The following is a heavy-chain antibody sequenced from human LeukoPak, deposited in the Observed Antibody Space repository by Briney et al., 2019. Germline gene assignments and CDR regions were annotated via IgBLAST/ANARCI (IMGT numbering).Heavy chain of an antibody. D-gene: IGHD1-20*01. J-gene: IGHJ6*03. V-gene: IGHV3-48*01. CDR1: GFTFSSYS. Sequence: TGGSLRLSCAASGFTFSSYSMNWVRQAPGKGLEWVSYISSSSSTIYYADSVKGRFTISRDNAKNSLYLQTNSLRAEDTAVYYCARDRGITGTTAYYYMDVWGKGTTVTVSS. CDR3: ARDRGITGTTAYYYMDV. CDR2: ISSSSSTI.